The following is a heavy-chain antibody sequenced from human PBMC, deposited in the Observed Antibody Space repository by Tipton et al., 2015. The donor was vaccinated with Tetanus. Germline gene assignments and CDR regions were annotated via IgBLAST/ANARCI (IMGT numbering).Heavy chain of an antibody. CDR3: AREGDCSGGSCFSGDFDN. J-gene: IGHJ4*02. CDR1: GFIFSSYG. D-gene: IGHD2-15*01. Sequence: SLRLSCAASGFIFSSYGIHWVRRAPGKGLEWVAVSWYDGTDKYYADSVKGRFTISRDNSKNTLYLQMNSLRAEDTAVYYCAREGDCSGGSCFSGDFDNWGQGTQVTVSS. CDR2: SWYDGTDK. V-gene: IGHV3-33*01.